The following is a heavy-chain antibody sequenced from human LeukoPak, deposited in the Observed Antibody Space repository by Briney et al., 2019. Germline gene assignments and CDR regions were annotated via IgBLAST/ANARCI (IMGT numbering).Heavy chain of an antibody. CDR2: INHSGST. D-gene: IGHD3-10*01. Sequence: SETLSLTCAVYGGSFSGYYWSWIRQPPGKGLEWIGEINHSGSTNYNPSLKSRVTISVDTSKNQFSLKLSSVTAADTAVYYCARLGRVTMVRGANPTDYWGQGTLVTVSS. V-gene: IGHV4-34*01. CDR1: GGSFSGYY. CDR3: ARLGRVTMVRGANPTDY. J-gene: IGHJ4*02.